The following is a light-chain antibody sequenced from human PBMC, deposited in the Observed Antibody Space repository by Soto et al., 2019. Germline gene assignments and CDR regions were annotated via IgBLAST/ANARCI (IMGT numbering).Light chain of an antibody. J-gene: IGKJ1*01. Sequence: DSQMNHCPCTLSASVGDRVTITCRASQSISSWLAWYQQKPGKAPKLLIYKASSLESGVPSRFSGSGSGTEFTLTICSLQPDDFTTYYCQQYNSYSRTFGQGTKV. CDR3: QQYNSYSRT. CDR1: QSISSW. V-gene: IGKV1-5*03. CDR2: KAS.